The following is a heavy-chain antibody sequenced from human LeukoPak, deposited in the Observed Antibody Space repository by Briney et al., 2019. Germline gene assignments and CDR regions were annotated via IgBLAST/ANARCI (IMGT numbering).Heavy chain of an antibody. D-gene: IGHD4-23*01. V-gene: IGHV4-4*02. CDR2: IYHGGST. CDR3: ARNGGTRWGNWFDP. Sequence: SETLSLTCAVSGGSISSNNWWSWVRPPPGKGLEWIGEIYHGGSTNYNPSLKSRVTISIDKSKNQLSLKLSSVTAADTAVYYCARNGGTRWGNWFDPWGQGTLVIVSS. CDR1: GGSISSNNW. J-gene: IGHJ5*02.